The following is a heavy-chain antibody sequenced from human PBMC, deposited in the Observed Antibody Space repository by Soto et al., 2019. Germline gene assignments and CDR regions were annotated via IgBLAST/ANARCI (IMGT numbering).Heavy chain of an antibody. V-gene: IGHV4-30-4*01. CDR1: GASISSGDYY. J-gene: IGHJ4*02. CDR2: LYYSRYT. D-gene: IGHD3-16*01. CDR3: PSASFPLIDIDY. Sequence: QVQLQESGPGLVKPSQTLSLTCAVSGASISSGDYYWSWIRQPPGKGLDWVGYLYYSRYTYYNPSIKRRXXLXVAXSKNQFSLKLSSVPAAEAHVYYCPSASFPLIDIDYWGQGTLVTVSS.